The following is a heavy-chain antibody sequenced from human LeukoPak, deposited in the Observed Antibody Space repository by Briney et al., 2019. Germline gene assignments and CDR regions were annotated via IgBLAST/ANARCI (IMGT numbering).Heavy chain of an antibody. CDR2: INHGGST. V-gene: IGHV4-34*01. Sequence: SETLSLTCAVYGGSFSDYYCSWIRHPPGKGLGWIGEINHGGSTNYSPSLKSRVTISVDTSKNQFSLKLSSVTAADTAVYYCAVLLYRHYHWFDSWGQGTLVTVSS. D-gene: IGHD3-16*02. J-gene: IGHJ5*01. CDR3: AVLLYRHYHWFDS. CDR1: GGSFSDYY.